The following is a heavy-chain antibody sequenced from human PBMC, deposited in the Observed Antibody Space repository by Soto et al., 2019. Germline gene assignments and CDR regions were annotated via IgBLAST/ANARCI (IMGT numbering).Heavy chain of an antibody. D-gene: IGHD6-19*01. CDR3: ARGMTVAGYY. J-gene: IGHJ4*02. Sequence: QVQLVQSGAEVRKPGASVKVSCKASGYTFTDYTIHWVRQAPGQRLEWMGWINAGNGNTKYSQKFQGRVTITRDTSASTAYMELSSLSSEDTAVYYCARGMTVAGYYWGQGTLLTVSS. CDR2: INAGNGNT. V-gene: IGHV1-3*01. CDR1: GYTFTDYT.